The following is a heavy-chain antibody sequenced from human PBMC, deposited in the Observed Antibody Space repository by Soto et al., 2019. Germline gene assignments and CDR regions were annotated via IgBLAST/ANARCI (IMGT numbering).Heavy chain of an antibody. J-gene: IGHJ2*01. D-gene: IGHD1-26*01. Sequence: EVQLVESGGGLVQPGGSLKLTCAASGFAFSGSAMHWVRQASGKGLEWVGRIRSKANNYATAYGASVKGRFTISRDDSKNAAYLQMNSLKTEDTAVYFCTRPRLSEDWERYFGLCSRGTLVTVSS. V-gene: IGHV3-73*02. CDR1: GFAFSGSA. CDR2: IRSKANNYAT. CDR3: TRPRLSEDWERYFGL.